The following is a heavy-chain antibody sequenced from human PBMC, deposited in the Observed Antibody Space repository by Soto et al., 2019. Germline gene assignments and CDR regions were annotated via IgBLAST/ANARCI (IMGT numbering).Heavy chain of an antibody. V-gene: IGHV3-23*01. Sequence: GGSLRLSCAASGFTFSNYAMSWVRQAPGKGLEWVSSITGSGVSTYYADSVKGRFTISRDNSKNTLNLQMNSLRAEDTAVYYCAKDLGPFDSWGQGSLVTVSS. CDR3: AKDLGPFDS. J-gene: IGHJ4*02. CDR1: GFTFSNYA. CDR2: ITGSGVST.